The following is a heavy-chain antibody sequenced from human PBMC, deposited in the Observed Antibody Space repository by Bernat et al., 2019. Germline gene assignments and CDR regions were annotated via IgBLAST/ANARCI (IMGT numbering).Heavy chain of an antibody. CDR1: GFTFSSYA. CDR3: AKGPRRGGTRMAAAGIFDY. CDR2: ISGSGGST. D-gene: IGHD6-13*01. V-gene: IGHV3-23*01. Sequence: EVQLLESGGGLVQPGGSLRLSCAASGFTFSSYAMSWVRQAPGKGLEWVSAISGSGGSTYYADSGKGRLTISRDNSKNTLYLQMNSLRAEDTAVYYCAKGPRRGGTRMAAAGIFDYWGQGTLVTVSS. J-gene: IGHJ4*02.